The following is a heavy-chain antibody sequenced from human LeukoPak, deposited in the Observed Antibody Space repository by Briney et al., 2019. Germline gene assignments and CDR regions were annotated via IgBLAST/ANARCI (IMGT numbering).Heavy chain of an antibody. V-gene: IGHV4-34*01. J-gene: IGHJ6*02. CDR2: INHSGST. CDR3: ARQLLRYYYYYGMDV. CDR1: GGSFSGYY. D-gene: IGHD2-15*01. Sequence: SETLSLTCAVYGGSFSGYYWSWIRQPPGKGLEWIGEINHSGSTNYNPSLKSRVTISVDTSKNQFSLKLSSVTAADTAVYYCARQLLRYYYYYGMDVWGQGTTVTVSS.